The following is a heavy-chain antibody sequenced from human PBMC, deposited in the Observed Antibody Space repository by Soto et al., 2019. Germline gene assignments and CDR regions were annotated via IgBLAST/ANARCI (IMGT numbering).Heavy chain of an antibody. V-gene: IGHV4-4*07. CDR1: GGSISNYY. J-gene: IGHJ5*02. CDR2: IYTRGST. Sequence: QVQLQESGPGLVKPSETLSLTCTVSGGSISNYYWSWIRKPDGKELEWIGRIYTRGSTNYTPSRSSRVTMAVDTSENQFSLKLSSVTAADTAVYYGARARPAVATNWFDPWGQGTLVTVSS. CDR3: ARARPAVATNWFDP. D-gene: IGHD2-2*01.